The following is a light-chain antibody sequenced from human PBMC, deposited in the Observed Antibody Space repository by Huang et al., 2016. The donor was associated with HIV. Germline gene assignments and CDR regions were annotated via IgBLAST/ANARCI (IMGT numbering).Light chain of an antibody. Sequence: IVLTQSPVTLSLSPGERATLSCRASLTLNANYVAWYQPRPGQAPRRLVFGLSGRATGVPARFSGSWSGRDFTLTISGLEPEDSAMYFCQQYSSSPPTYSFGQGTKLEI. V-gene: IGKV3-20*01. CDR1: LTLNANY. CDR2: GLS. CDR3: QQYSSSPPTYS. J-gene: IGKJ2*03.